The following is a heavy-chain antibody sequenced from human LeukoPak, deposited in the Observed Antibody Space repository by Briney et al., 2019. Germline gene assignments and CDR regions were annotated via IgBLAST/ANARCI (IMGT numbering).Heavy chain of an antibody. D-gene: IGHD2-2*01. J-gene: IGHJ4*02. V-gene: IGHV3-7*01. Sequence: GGSLRLSCAVSGFAFSGYSMSWVRQAPGKGLERVAKMNEYGSEIFYLDSVKGRFTISRDNAKNSLYLQMNSLRAEDTAVYYCARPRGCGSSRCNNFDYWGQGTLVTVSS. CDR2: MNEYGSEI. CDR3: ARPRGCGSSRCNNFDY. CDR1: GFAFSGYS.